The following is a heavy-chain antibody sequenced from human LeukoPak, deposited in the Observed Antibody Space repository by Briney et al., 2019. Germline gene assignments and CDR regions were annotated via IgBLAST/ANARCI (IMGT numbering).Heavy chain of an antibody. CDR2: ISYDGSNK. CDR3: TRGSAAI. J-gene: IGHJ4*02. CDR1: GFTFSSYA. V-gene: IGHV3-30-3*01. Sequence: PGGSLRLSCAASGFTFSSYAMHWVRQAPGKGLEWVAVISYDGSNKYYADSVKGRFTISRDNSKNTLYLQMNSLRAEDTAIYYCTRGSAAIWGQGTLVTVFS. D-gene: IGHD6-25*01.